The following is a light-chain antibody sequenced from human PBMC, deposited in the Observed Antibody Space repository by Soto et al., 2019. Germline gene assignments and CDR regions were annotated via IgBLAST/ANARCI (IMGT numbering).Light chain of an antibody. Sequence: DIQMTQSPSSLSASVGDRVTITCRASQGIGIYLAWYQQTPGKVPKRLIYGASKLQSGVPSRFSGGGSRTNFTLTISSLQPEDVATYYCQNYKRAPITFGQGTRLEI. CDR2: GAS. CDR1: QGIGIY. CDR3: QNYKRAPIT. V-gene: IGKV1-27*01. J-gene: IGKJ5*01.